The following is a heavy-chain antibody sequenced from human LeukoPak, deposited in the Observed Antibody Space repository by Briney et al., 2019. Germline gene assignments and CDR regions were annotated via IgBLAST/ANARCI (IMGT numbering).Heavy chain of an antibody. CDR1: GFTFSRYW. CDR3: AKDRCSNGVGCYYYYMDV. Sequence: GGSLRLSCAASGFTFSRYWMSWVRQAPGKGLEWVANIKQDGSEKYYVDSVKGRFTISRDNAKNSLYLQMNSLRAEDTAVYYCAKDRCSNGVGCYYYYMDVWGKGATVTISS. V-gene: IGHV3-7*01. J-gene: IGHJ6*03. CDR2: IKQDGSEK. D-gene: IGHD2-8*01.